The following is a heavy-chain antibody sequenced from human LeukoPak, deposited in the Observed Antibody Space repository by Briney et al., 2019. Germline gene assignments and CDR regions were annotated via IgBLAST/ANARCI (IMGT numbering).Heavy chain of an antibody. CDR3: ARGELGPPFDY. D-gene: IGHD6-6*01. CDR2: IYHSGST. V-gene: IGHV4-30-2*01. CDR1: GGSISSGGYY. Sequence: SETLSLTYTVSGGSISSGGYYWSWIRQPPGKGLEWIGYIYHSGSTYYNPSLKSRVTISVVRSKNQFSLKLSSVTAADTAVYYCARGELGPPFDYWGQGTLVTVSS. J-gene: IGHJ4*02.